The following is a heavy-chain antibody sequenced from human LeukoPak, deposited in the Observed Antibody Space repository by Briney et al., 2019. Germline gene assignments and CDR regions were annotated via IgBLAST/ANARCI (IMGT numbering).Heavy chain of an antibody. CDR3: ARDWTQLVVPAFFDY. D-gene: IGHD2-2*01. V-gene: IGHV4-39*07. J-gene: IGHJ4*02. Sequence: PSETLSLTCTVSGGSISSSSYYWGWIRQPPGEGLEWIGSIYYSGSTYYNPPLKSRVTISVDTSKNQFSLKLSSVTAADTAVYYCARDWTQLVVPAFFDYWGQGTLVTVSS. CDR1: GGSISSSSYY. CDR2: IYYSGST.